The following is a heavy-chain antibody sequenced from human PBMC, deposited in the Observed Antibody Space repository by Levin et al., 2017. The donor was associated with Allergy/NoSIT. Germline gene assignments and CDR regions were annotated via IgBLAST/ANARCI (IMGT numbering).Heavy chain of an antibody. D-gene: IGHD6-6*01. Sequence: PGGSLRLSCADSGFTFSSYWMSWVRQAPGKGLEWVANINQDGSEIYYVDSVRGRFTISRDNAKKSLHLQINSLRAEDTAVYYCARESHARFDYWGQGTLVTVSS. J-gene: IGHJ4*02. V-gene: IGHV3-7*01. CDR1: GFTFSSYW. CDR2: INQDGSEI. CDR3: ARESHARFDY.